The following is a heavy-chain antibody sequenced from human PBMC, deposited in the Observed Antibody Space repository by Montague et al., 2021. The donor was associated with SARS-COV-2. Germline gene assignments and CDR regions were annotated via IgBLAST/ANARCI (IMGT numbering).Heavy chain of an antibody. CDR3: ASGYSSSWDIFDY. Sequence: SLRLSCAASGFTFDDYGMSWVRRAPGKGLEWVSGINWNGGSTGYADSVKGRFTISRDNAKNSLYLQMNSLRAEDTALYYCASGYSSSWDIFDYWGQGTLVTVSS. CDR2: INWNGGST. V-gene: IGHV3-20*04. D-gene: IGHD6-13*01. J-gene: IGHJ4*02. CDR1: GFTFDDYG.